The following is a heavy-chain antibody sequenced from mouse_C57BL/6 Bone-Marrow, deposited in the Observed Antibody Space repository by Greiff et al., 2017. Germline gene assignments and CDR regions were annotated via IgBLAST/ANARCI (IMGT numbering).Heavy chain of an antibody. Sequence: EVKLMESGAELVRPGASVKLSCTASGFNIKDDYMHWVKQRPEQGLEWIGWIDPENGDTEYASKFQGKATITADTSSNTAYLQLSSLTSDDTAVYYCSSSAWFAYWGQGTLVTVSA. CDR1: GFNIKDDY. CDR2: IDPENGDT. V-gene: IGHV14-4*01. CDR3: SSSAWFAY. J-gene: IGHJ3*01.